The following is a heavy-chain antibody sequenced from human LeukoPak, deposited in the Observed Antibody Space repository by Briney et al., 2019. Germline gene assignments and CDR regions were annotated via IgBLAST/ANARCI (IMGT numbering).Heavy chain of an antibody. CDR2: IYSGGST. D-gene: IGHD3-10*01. V-gene: IGHV3-66*04. Sequence: PGGSLRLSCAASGFTFSSYWMSWVRQAPGKGLEWVSVIYSGGSTYYADSVKGRFTISRDNSKNTLYLQMNSLRAEDTAVYYCAKPYYYGSGSYYNPIDYWGQGTLVTVSS. CDR3: AKPYYYGSGSYYNPIDY. J-gene: IGHJ4*02. CDR1: GFTFSSYW.